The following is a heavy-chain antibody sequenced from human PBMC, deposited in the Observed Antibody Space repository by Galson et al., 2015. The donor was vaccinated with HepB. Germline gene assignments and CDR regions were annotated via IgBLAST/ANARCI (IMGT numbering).Heavy chain of an antibody. CDR2: INAGNGNT. V-gene: IGHV1-3*01. J-gene: IGHJ4*02. D-gene: IGHD6-13*01. CDR1: GYTFTSYA. CDR3: ARYADIAAAGIDY. Sequence: SVKVSCKASGYTFTSYAMHWVRQAPGQRLEWMGWINAGNGNTKYSQKFQGRVTITRDTSASTAYMELSSLRSEDTAVYYCARYADIAAAGIDYWGQGTLVTVSS.